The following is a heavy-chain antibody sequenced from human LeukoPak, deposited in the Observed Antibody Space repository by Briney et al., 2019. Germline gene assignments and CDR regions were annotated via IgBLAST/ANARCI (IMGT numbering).Heavy chain of an antibody. Sequence: PSETLSLTCTVSGGSINNGDYYWIWIRQSPGKGLEWIGYIYYSGSTYYNPSLESRVTISIDTSKNQFSLKLSSVTAADTAVYYCARTVLLWFGELNAFDYWGQGTLVTVSS. D-gene: IGHD3-10*01. J-gene: IGHJ4*02. CDR2: IYYSGST. CDR3: ARTVLLWFGELNAFDY. V-gene: IGHV4-30-4*02. CDR1: GGSINNGDYY.